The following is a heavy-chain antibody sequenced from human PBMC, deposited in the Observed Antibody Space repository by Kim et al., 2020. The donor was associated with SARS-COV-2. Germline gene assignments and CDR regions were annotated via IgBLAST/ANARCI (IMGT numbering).Heavy chain of an antibody. CDR1: GFTFSSYG. D-gene: IGHD3-10*01. CDR3: AKGAEGYYYGSGSYPYYYYMDV. Sequence: GGSLRLSCAASGFTFSSYGMHWVRQAPGKGLEWVAVISYDGSNKYYADSVKGRFTISRDNSKNTLYLQMNSLRAEDTAVYYCAKGAEGYYYGSGSYPYYYYMDVWGKGTTVTVSS. V-gene: IGHV3-30*18. CDR2: ISYDGSNK. J-gene: IGHJ6*03.